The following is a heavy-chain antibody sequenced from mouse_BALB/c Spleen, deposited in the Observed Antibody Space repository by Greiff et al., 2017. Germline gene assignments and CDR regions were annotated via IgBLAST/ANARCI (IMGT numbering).Heavy chain of an antibody. J-gene: IGHJ4*01. V-gene: IGHV2-9-2*01. CDR3: VRDRGRRGNYYAMDY. D-gene: IGHD2-12*01. CDR2: IWTGGGT. CDR1: GFSLTSYD. Sequence: QVQLKESGPGLVAPSQSLSITCTVSGFSLTSYDISWIRQPPGKGLEWLGVIWTGGGTNYNSAFMSRLSISKDNSKSQVFLKMNSLQTDDTTIYYCVRDRGRRGNYYAMDYWGQGTSVTVSS.